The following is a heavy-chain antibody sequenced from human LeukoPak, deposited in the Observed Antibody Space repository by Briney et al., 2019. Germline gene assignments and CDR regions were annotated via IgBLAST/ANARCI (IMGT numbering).Heavy chain of an antibody. CDR3: AKDPCSSTSCPKPRYVFDY. CDR2: ILYDGSNG. CDR1: GFTFSNYG. D-gene: IGHD2-2*01. J-gene: IGHJ4*02. Sequence: GGSLRLSCAASGFTFSNYGMHWVRQAPGKGLEWVAVILYDGSNGYYADSVKGRFIISRDNSKNTLYLQMNSLRAEDTAIYYCAKDPCSSTSCPKPRYVFDYWGQGTLVTLSS. V-gene: IGHV3-30*18.